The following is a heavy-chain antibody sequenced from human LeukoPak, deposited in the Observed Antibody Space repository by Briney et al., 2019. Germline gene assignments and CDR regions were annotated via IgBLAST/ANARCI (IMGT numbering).Heavy chain of an antibody. CDR2: SSSIGGRT. J-gene: IGHJ1*01. D-gene: IGHD3-16*01. CDR1: GLTFSSHG. CDR3: AKDDAWGRFYH. Sequence: PGGSLRLSCAASGLTFSSHGMNWVRQAPGKGLEWVSGSSSIGGRTYYADSVKGRFTVTRDNSRNTLHLQMNSLRVEDTGVYYCAKDDAWGRFYHWGQGTLVTVSS. V-gene: IGHV3-23*01.